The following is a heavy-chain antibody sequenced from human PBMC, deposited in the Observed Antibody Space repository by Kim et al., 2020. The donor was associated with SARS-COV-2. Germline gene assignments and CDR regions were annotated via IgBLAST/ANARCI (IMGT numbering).Heavy chain of an antibody. Sequence: GGSLRLSCAASGFTFRSYAMNWVRQAPGRGLEWVSGLTGSGGGTNYADFAKCRFTISRDNSKNTVSLQMNSLTLEDTAVYYCAKEGATSMVTYGWFDSWG. CDR1: GFTFRSYA. V-gene: IGHV3-23*01. J-gene: IGHJ5*01. D-gene: IGHD5-18*01. CDR2: LTGSGGGT. CDR3: AKEGATSMVTYGWFDS.